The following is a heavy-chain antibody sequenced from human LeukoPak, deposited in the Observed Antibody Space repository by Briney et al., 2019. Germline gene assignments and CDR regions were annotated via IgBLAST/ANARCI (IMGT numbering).Heavy chain of an antibody. CDR3: ARDAAIGAAGVFDS. CDR2: MYFSRTP. V-gene: IGHV4-4*07. D-gene: IGHD6-13*01. CDR1: GGSISSYY. J-gene: IGHJ4*02. Sequence: SETLSLTCIVSGGSISSYYWSWIRQPAGKGLEWIGRMYFSRTPKYNPALESRVIMSVDTSKNQFSLKVTSVTAADTAVYYCARDAAIGAAGVFDSWGQGTLVIVSS.